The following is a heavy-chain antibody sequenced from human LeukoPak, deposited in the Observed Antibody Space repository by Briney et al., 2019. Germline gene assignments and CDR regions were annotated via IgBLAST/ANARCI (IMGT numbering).Heavy chain of an antibody. CDR3: ATTPPRYCSGGSCYSDAFDI. Sequence: ASVKVSCKVSGYTLTELSMHWVRHAPGKGLEWMGGFDPEDGETIYAQKYQGRVTMTEDTSTDTAYIELSSLRSEDTAVYYCATTPPRYCSGGSCYSDAFDIWGQGTMVTVSP. CDR2: FDPEDGET. D-gene: IGHD2-15*01. V-gene: IGHV1-24*01. J-gene: IGHJ3*02. CDR1: GYTLTELS.